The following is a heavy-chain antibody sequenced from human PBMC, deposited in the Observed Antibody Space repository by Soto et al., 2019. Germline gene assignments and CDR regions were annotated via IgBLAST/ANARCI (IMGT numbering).Heavy chain of an antibody. V-gene: IGHV3-72*01. CDR3: ARSGSGWYGRNYFDY. CDR1: GFTFSDHY. Sequence: GSLRLSCAASGFTFSDHYMDWVRQAPGKGQKWVGRTRNKANSYTTEYAASVKGRFTISRDDSKNSLYLQMNSLKTEDTAVYYCARSGSGWYGRNYFDYWGQGTLVTVSS. D-gene: IGHD6-19*01. CDR2: TRNKANSYTT. J-gene: IGHJ4*02.